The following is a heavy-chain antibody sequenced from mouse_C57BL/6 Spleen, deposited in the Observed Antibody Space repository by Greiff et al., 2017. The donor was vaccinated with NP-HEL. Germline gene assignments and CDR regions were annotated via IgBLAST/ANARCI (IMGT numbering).Heavy chain of an antibody. CDR2: IDPEDGDT. Sequence: EVPLQPSGAELVRPGASVKLSCTASGFNITDYYMHWVKPRPEQGLEWIGRIDPEDGDTEYALKFQGKATLTADTSSNTAYLQLSSLTSEDTAVYYCTPNDYASSYWYFDVWGTGTTVTVSS. D-gene: IGHD1-1*01. J-gene: IGHJ1*03. V-gene: IGHV14-1*01. CDR3: TPNDYASSYWYFDV. CDR1: GFNITDYY.